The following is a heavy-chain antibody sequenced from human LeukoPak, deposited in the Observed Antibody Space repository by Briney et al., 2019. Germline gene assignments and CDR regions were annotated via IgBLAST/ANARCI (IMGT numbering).Heavy chain of an antibody. Sequence: GGSLRLSCAASGFTFSSYSMNWVRQAPGKGPEWVSYISRSSAYIHYADSVRGRFAISRDNAKNSLYLQMNSLRAEDTAIYYCARVWQDYSNADYWGQGTLVPVSS. CDR2: ISRSSAYI. CDR3: ARVWQDYSNADY. CDR1: GFTFSSYS. D-gene: IGHD4-11*01. J-gene: IGHJ4*02. V-gene: IGHV3-21*05.